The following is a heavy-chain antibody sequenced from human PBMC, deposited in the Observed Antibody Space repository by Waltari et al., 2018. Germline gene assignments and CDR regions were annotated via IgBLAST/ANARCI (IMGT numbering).Heavy chain of an antibody. D-gene: IGHD2-15*01. V-gene: IGHV4-39*01. J-gene: IGHJ4*02. CDR3: ARHGRVVDVVVVVAATTIDY. CDR1: GDSLSSSTYD. Sequence: QLQLQESGPGLVKPSETLSLTCTVSGDSLSSSTYDWGWIRQPPGKGLEWIGSIFESGSTYYNPSFYSRVTISVDTSKNQFSLQLSSVTAADTAVYYCARHGRVVDVVVVVAATTIDYWGQGTLVTVSS. CDR2: IFESGST.